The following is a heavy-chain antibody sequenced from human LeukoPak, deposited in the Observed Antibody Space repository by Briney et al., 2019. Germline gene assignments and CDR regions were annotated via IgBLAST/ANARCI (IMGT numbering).Heavy chain of an antibody. Sequence: PAETLSLTCAASGDSFIGYFWTWIRQAPGKGLEWIGDINHSGRTNYNPPLQRRVSISVDTSKNQFSLNVTSVTGADTAVYYCARTSGFFDSSGFYQQNPYYFQYWGQGVLVTVSS. J-gene: IGHJ4*02. D-gene: IGHD3-22*01. CDR2: INHSGRT. CDR3: ARTSGFFDSSGFYQQNPYYFQY. V-gene: IGHV4-34*01. CDR1: GDSFIGYF.